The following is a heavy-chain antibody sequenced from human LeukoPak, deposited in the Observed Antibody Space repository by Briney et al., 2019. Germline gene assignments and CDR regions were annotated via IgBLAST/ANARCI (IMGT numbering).Heavy chain of an antibody. D-gene: IGHD4-23*01. Sequence: PGGSLRLSCAISGFTVSSSYMNWVRQAPGEGLEWVSVIYSGDSTYYADSVKGRFTISRDNSKSTVYLQMNSLRAEDTAVYYCAKLRATVVTPGYWGQGTLVTVSS. J-gene: IGHJ4*02. CDR1: GFTVSSSY. CDR2: IYSGDST. V-gene: IGHV3-53*01. CDR3: AKLRATVVTPGY.